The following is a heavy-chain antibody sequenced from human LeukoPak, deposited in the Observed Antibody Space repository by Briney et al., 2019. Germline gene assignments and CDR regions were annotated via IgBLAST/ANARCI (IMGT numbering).Heavy chain of an antibody. Sequence: GGSLRLSCAASEFTYGMNWVRQAPGKGLECVSAISSSGSNTYYADSVKGRFTISRDNSKNTLYLQMNSLRAEDTAVYYCARDTIPYGMDVWGQGTTVTVSS. D-gene: IGHD3-3*01. CDR2: ISSSGSNT. CDR3: ARDTIPYGMDV. CDR1: EFTYG. V-gene: IGHV3-23*01. J-gene: IGHJ6*02.